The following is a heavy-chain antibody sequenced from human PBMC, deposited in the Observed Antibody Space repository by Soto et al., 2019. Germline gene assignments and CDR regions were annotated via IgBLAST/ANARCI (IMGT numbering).Heavy chain of an antibody. D-gene: IGHD6-13*01. V-gene: IGHV4-34*01. J-gene: IGHJ6*01. CDR1: GGSFRGYY. CDR3: ARVPGIAAAGTVPYSYSGMDV. CDR2: IYHSGST. Sequence: PSETLYLTCAVYGGSFRGYYVSWFRKPPGKGLEWIGEIYHSGSTNNTPSLKSRVTISVDKSKNQFSLKLSSVTAADTAVYYCARVPGIAAAGTVPYSYSGMDVWGHGTTVTVSS.